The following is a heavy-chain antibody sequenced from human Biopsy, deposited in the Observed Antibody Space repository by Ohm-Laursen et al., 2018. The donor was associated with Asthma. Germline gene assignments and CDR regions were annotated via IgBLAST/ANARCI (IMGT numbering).Heavy chain of an antibody. CDR2: VNTGNGDT. V-gene: IGHV1-3*04. CDR1: GYNFISFA. J-gene: IGHJ3*01. CDR3: ARTYYDFLTGQVKDVFGV. Sequence: ATVKISCKASGYNFISFAIHWVRQAPGQRLEWMGWVNTGNGDTKYSQKFQGRVTITRDTSASTAYMELRSLRSEHTATYYCARTYYDFLTGQVKDVFGVWGQGTMVTVSS. D-gene: IGHD3-9*01.